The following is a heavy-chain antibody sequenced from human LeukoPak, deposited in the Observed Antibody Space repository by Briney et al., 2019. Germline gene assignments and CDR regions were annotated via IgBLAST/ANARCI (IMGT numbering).Heavy chain of an antibody. J-gene: IGHJ4*02. CDR2: IIPILNTP. CDR1: GGTFSSYP. D-gene: IGHD3-10*01. Sequence: SVKVSCKASGGTFSSYPISWVRQAPGQGLEWMGRIIPILNTPNYAQNFQGTVTITADKSTSTAYMELSSLRSEDTAVYYCCISGRSDFDYWGQGTLVTVSS. CDR3: CISGRSDFDY. V-gene: IGHV1-69*08.